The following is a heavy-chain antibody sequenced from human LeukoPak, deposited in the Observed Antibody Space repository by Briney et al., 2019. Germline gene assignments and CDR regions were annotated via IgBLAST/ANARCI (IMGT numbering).Heavy chain of an antibody. J-gene: IGHJ4*02. V-gene: IGHV1-2*02. D-gene: IGHD3-22*01. CDR3: ATSQYDSSGYYYGY. Sequence: ASVKVSCKASGYTFTGYYMHWVRQAPGQGLEWMGWINPNSGGTNYAQKFQGRVTMTRDTSISTAYMELSSLRSEDTAVYYCATSQYDSSGYYYGYWGQGTLVTVSS. CDR1: GYTFTGYY. CDR2: INPNSGGT.